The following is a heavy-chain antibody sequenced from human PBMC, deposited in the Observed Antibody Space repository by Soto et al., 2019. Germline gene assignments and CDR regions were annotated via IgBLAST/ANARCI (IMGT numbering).Heavy chain of an antibody. Sequence: QVQLVQSGAEVKKPGSSVKVSCKASGGTFSRYSITWVRQAPGHGLEWIGRIIPIFGIASYAQKFQGRVTITADDSTSTAYMELSSLRSDDTAVYYCAREDRDRETGLVPAAIDGMDVWSQGTTVTVSS. CDR3: AREDRDRETGLVPAAIDGMDV. J-gene: IGHJ6*02. CDR1: GGTFSRYS. D-gene: IGHD2-2*01. V-gene: IGHV1-69*08. CDR2: IIPIFGIA.